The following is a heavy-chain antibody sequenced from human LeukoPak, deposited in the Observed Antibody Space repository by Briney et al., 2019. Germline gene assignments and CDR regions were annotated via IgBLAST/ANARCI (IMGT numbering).Heavy chain of an antibody. CDR2: VSGSGSIT. CDR3: AKTTAGNSSGRNPGWPVDY. J-gene: IGHJ4*02. D-gene: IGHD6-19*01. V-gene: IGHV3-23*01. Sequence: GGSLRLSCAASGFTFNSYAMTWVRQAPGKGLEWVSHVSGSGSITYYADSVKGRFTIFRDNSKNTLYLQMNSLRAEDTAVYYCAKTTAGNSSGRNPGWPVDYWGQGPWSPSPQ. CDR1: GFTFNSYA.